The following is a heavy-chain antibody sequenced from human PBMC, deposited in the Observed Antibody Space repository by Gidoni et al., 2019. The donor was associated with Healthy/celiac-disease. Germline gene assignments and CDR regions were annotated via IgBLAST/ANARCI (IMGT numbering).Heavy chain of an antibody. J-gene: IGHJ6*02. CDR2: ISYDGSNK. CDR3: ARWSGRFLEWLLGHLNGMDV. Sequence: QVQLVESGGGVVQPGSSLRLSCAASGFTFSSYAMHGVRQAPGKGRDGVAVISYDGSNKYYADSVKGRFTISRDNSKNTLYLQMNSLRAEDTAVYYCARWSGRFLEWLLGHLNGMDVWGQGTTVTVSS. V-gene: IGHV3-30-3*01. D-gene: IGHD3-3*01. CDR1: GFTFSSYA.